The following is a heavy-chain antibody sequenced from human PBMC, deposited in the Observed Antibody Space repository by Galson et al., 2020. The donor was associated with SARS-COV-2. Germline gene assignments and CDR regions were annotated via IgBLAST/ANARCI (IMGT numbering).Heavy chain of an antibody. CDR3: AKASFYFDSTGFYPNWFDP. Sequence: GESLKISCAASGLIFRDYGFHWVRQAPGKGLEWVAVISYDGTSELYAESVKGRFTISRDDSKNTLFLQMDTLRLEDTAVYHCAKASFYFDSTGFYPNWFDPWGPGTQVTVSS. CDR1: GLIFRDYG. J-gene: IGHJ5*02. V-gene: IGHV3-30*18. CDR2: ISYDGTSE. D-gene: IGHD3-22*01.